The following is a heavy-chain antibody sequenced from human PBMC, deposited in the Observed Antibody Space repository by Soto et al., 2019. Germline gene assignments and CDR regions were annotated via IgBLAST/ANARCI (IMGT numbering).Heavy chain of an antibody. CDR2: ITPIIGIT. Sequence: QVQFVQSGAEVKTPGSSVKVSCQASGGARSTYSLFCVRQTPGQGLEWMGRITPIIGITFYAQNFQGRVTITADTSSNTAYMELTNLRFEDTAVYYCARFPATGDQNKAIRAYRCQGTLVTVSS. J-gene: IGHJ4*02. V-gene: IGHV1-69*04. CDR3: ARFPATGDQNKAIRAY. CDR1: GGARSTYS. D-gene: IGHD7-27*01.